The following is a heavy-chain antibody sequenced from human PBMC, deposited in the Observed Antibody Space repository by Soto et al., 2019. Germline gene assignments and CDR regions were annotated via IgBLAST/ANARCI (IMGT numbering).Heavy chain of an antibody. CDR2: IYYSGIT. D-gene: IGHD3-16*01. J-gene: IGHJ4*02. CDR3: GRGLMNFDY. CDR1: GASISSYY. V-gene: IGHV4-59*01. Sequence: PETLSLTCTVSGASISSYYGSWIRQPPGKGLEWIGYIYYSGITNYNPSLKSRVTISVDSSKSQFSLNLSSVTAADTAIYYCGRGLMNFDYWGQGALVTVSS.